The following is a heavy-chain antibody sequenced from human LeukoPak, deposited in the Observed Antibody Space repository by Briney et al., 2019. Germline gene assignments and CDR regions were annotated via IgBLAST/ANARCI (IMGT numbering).Heavy chain of an antibody. CDR1: GGSFSGYY. J-gene: IGHJ4*02. CDR2: INHSGST. D-gene: IGHD1-26*01. Sequence: SETLSLTCAVYGGSFSGYYWSWIRQPPGKGLELIGEINHSGSTNYNPSLKSRVTISVDTSKNQFSLKLSSVTAADTAVYYCASRFNSGSYFYYWGQGTLVTVSS. V-gene: IGHV4-34*01. CDR3: ASRFNSGSYFYY.